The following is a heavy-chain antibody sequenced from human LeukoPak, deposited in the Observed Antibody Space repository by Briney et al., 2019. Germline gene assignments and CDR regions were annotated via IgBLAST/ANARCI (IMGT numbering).Heavy chain of an antibody. V-gene: IGHV3-30-3*01. J-gene: IGHJ3*02. CDR1: GFTFSSYA. CDR2: ISYDGSNK. Sequence: PGGSLRLSCAASGFTFSSYAMSRVRQAPGKGLEWVAVISYDGSNKYYADSVKGRFSISRDNSKNTVFLQMNSLRVEDTALYYCAKGVPGSGWYSGFDAFDIWGQGTMVTVSS. CDR3: AKGVPGSGWYSGFDAFDI. D-gene: IGHD6-19*01.